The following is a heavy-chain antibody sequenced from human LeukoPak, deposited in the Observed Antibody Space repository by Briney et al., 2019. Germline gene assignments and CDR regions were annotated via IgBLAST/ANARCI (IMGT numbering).Heavy chain of an antibody. CDR2: INHSGST. J-gene: IGHJ4*02. D-gene: IGHD3-10*01. CDR1: GGSFSGYY. Sequence: SETLSLTCAVYGGSFSGYYWSWIRQPPGKGLEWIGEINHSGSTNYNPSLKSRVTISVDTSKNQFSLKLSSVTAADTAVYYCARGLFSGSYLDYWGQGTLVTVSS. V-gene: IGHV4-34*01. CDR3: ARGLFSGSYLDY.